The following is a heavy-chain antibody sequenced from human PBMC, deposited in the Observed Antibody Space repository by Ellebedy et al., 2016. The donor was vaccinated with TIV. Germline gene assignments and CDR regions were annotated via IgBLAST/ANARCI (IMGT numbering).Heavy chain of an antibody. Sequence: GGSLRLSCAASGFTFSDYYMNWVRQAPGKGLEWVGRIKSKTDGGTTDYAAPVKGRFTISRDDSKNTLYLQMSSLKTEDTAVYYCAKGGGSYFSHYYFDLWGRGTLVTVSS. CDR3: AKGGGSYFSHYYFDL. D-gene: IGHD1-26*01. CDR1: GFTFSDYY. CDR2: IKSKTDGGTT. V-gene: IGHV3-15*07. J-gene: IGHJ2*01.